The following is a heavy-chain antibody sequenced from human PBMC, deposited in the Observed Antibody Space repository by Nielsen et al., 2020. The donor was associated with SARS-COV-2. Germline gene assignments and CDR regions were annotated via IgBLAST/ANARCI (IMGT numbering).Heavy chain of an antibody. V-gene: IGHV1-8*01. D-gene: IGHD3-10*01. CDR2: MNPNSGNT. J-gene: IGHJ5*02. CDR3: AREPLTGAEIWFDP. Sequence: ASVKVSCKASGYTFTSYDINWVRQATGQGLEWMGWMNPNSGNTGYSQKFQGRVTITRDTSASTAYMELSSLRSEDTAVYYCAREPLTGAEIWFDPWGQGTLVTVSS. CDR1: GYTFTSYD.